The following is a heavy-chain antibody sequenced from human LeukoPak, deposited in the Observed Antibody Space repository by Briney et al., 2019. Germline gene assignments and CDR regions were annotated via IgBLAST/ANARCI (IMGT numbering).Heavy chain of an antibody. J-gene: IGHJ4*02. CDR2: IKSKTDGGTT. V-gene: IGHV3-15*01. CDR3: TTVRLLEWLPFFDY. CDR1: GFTFSNAW. D-gene: IGHD3-3*01. Sequence: GGSLRLSCAASGFTFSNAWMSWVRQAPGKGLEWVGRIKSKTDGGTTDYAAPVKGRFTISRDDSKNTLYLQMNSLKTEDTAVYYCTTVRLLEWLPFFDYWGQGTLVTVSS.